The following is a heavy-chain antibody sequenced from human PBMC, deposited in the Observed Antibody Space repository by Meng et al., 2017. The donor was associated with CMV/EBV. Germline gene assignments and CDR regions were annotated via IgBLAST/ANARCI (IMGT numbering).Heavy chain of an antibody. Sequence: SETLSLTCTVSGGSVSSGSYYWSWIRQPPGKGLEWIGYIYYSGSTNYNPSLKSRVTISVDTSKNQFSLKPSSVTAADTAVYYCARGKGLAGYYYYYGMDVWGQGTTVTVSS. J-gene: IGHJ6*02. CDR2: IYYSGST. CDR3: ARGKGLAGYYYYYGMDV. V-gene: IGHV4-61*01. CDR1: GGSVSSGSYY. D-gene: IGHD3-3*02.